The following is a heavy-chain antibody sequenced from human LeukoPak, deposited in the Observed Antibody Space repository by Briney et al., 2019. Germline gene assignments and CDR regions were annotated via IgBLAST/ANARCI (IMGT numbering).Heavy chain of an antibody. CDR3: ARDLGYSRRYYDFSD. D-gene: IGHD3-3*01. CDR2: INPSGGST. Sequence: ASVKVSCKASGYTFTSYYMHWVRQAPGQGLEWMGIINPSGGSTSYAQKFQGRVTMTRDMSTSTVYMELSRLTSDDTAVYYCARDLGYSRRYYDFSDWGQGTLVTVSS. CDR1: GYTFTSYY. J-gene: IGHJ4*02. V-gene: IGHV1-46*01.